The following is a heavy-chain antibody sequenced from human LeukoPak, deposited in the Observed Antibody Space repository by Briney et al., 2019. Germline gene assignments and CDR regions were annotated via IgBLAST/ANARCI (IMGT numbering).Heavy chain of an antibody. CDR2: VYYSGST. J-gene: IGHJ4*02. V-gene: IGHV4-59*01. CDR3: ASGISCWRQIDY. Sequence: SETLSLTCTVSGGSISGYYGSWIRQPPGKRLEWIAYVYYSGSTNYNPSLESRLTISVDTSKNQFSLKLSSVTAADTAVYYCASGISCWRQIDYWGQGTLVTVSA. CDR1: GGSISGYY. D-gene: IGHD6-19*01.